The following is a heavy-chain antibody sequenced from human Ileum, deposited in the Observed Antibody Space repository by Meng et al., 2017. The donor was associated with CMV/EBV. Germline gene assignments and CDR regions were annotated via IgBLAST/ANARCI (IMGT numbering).Heavy chain of an antibody. V-gene: IGHV4-59*01. J-gene: IGHJ4*02. Sequence: QVQHQESGPDLVNPSEALSLTCTVSGGSIRSYYWSWIRQPPGKGLEWIGYIYYSGGTNYNPSLKSRVTISVDTSKNQFSLKLSSVTAADTAVYYCARDKGGTIFDYWGQGTLVTVSS. CDR2: IYYSGGT. CDR1: GGSIRSYY. CDR3: ARDKGGTIFDY. D-gene: IGHD3-16*01.